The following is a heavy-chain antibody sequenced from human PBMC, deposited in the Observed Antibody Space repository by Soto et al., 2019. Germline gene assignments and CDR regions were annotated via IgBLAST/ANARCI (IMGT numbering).Heavy chain of an antibody. Sequence: SETLSLTCAVSGGSLSSSSYYWGWIRQPPGKGLEWLGSIHYSGYTHYNPSLKSRVTISVNTSKKQFSLKLTSVTAADTAVYYCARRYGYYFDYWGQGTLVTVSS. D-gene: IGHD3-9*01. V-gene: IGHV4-39*07. CDR1: GGSLSSSSYY. CDR3: ARRYGYYFDY. J-gene: IGHJ4*02. CDR2: IHYSGYT.